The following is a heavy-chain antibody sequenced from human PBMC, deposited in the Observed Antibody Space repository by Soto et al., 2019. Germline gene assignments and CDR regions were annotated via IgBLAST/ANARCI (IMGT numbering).Heavy chain of an antibody. J-gene: IGHJ4*02. V-gene: IGHV3-30*04. Sequence: QVQLVESGGGVVQPGRSLRLSCAASGFTFSTYAMHWVRQAPGKGLEWVAVISYDGSNKHYADSVKGRFTISRDNYKNTLYLQMNSLRAEDTAVYYCSRPPVIDIVVPTDYWGQGTLVTVSS. CDR3: SRPPVIDIVVPTDY. CDR2: ISYDGSNK. CDR1: GFTFSTYA. D-gene: IGHD2-15*01.